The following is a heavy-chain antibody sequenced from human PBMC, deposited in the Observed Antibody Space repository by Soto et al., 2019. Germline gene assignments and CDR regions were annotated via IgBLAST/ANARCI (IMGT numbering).Heavy chain of an antibody. V-gene: IGHV1-69*01. CDR3: ARASGIAAAGDYYYGMDV. CDR2: IIPIFGTA. Sequence: QVQLVQSGAEVKKPGSSVKVSCKASGGTFSSYAISWVRQSPGQGLEWMGGIIPIFGTANYAQKFQGRVTITADESTSTAYMELSSLRSEDTAVYYCARASGIAAAGDYYYGMDVWGQGTTVTVSS. D-gene: IGHD6-13*01. CDR1: GGTFSSYA. J-gene: IGHJ6*02.